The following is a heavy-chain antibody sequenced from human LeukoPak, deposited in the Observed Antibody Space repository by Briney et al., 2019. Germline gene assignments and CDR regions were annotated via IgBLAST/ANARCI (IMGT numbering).Heavy chain of an antibody. CDR1: GFTFSSYD. CDR2: IDTAGDT. V-gene: IGHV3-13*04. Sequence: GSLRLSCAASGFTFSSYDMHWVRQATGKGLEWVSAIDTAGDTYYPGSVKGRFTISRENAKNSSYLQMNSLRAGDTAVYYCARQLYGGKSVGAFDIWGQGAMVTVSS. CDR3: ARQLYGGKSVGAFDI. D-gene: IGHD4-23*01. J-gene: IGHJ3*02.